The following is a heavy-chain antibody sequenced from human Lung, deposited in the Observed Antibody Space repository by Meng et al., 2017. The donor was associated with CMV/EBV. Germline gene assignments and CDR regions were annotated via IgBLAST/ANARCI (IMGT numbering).Heavy chain of an antibody. CDR3: ARGVRSNSMIVESYYFDS. J-gene: IGHJ4*02. CDR1: GFTFSTYA. D-gene: IGHD3-22*01. CDR2: IGAPADT. Sequence: SXAASGFTFSTYAMSWVRQRAGKGLEWVSSIGAPADTHYPDSVKGRFTISREDAKNSLYLQLNSLRAEDTAVYYCARGVRSNSMIVESYYFDSWXQGTLVTVSS. V-gene: IGHV3-13*01.